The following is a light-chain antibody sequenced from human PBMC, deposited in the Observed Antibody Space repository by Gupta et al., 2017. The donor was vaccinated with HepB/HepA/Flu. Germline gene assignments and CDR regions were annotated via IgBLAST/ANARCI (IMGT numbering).Light chain of an antibody. J-gene: IGKJ1*01. CDR3: HQYNIYSPWT. CDR1: QSISSW. Sequence: DIQMTQSPSTLSASVGDRVTITCRASQSISSWLAWYQQKPGKAPKLLIYKASSLESWVPSRFSGSGSWTEFTLTISSLQPDDFATYYCHQYNIYSPWTFGQGTKVEIK. CDR2: KAS. V-gene: IGKV1-5*03.